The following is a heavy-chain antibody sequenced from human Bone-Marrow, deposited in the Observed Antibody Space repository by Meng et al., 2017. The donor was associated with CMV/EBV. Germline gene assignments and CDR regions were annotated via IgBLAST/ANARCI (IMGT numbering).Heavy chain of an antibody. J-gene: IGHJ4*02. V-gene: IGHV1-69*01. CDR1: GGTFRSYA. CDR2: IIPIFGTA. D-gene: IGHD6-13*01. CDR3: ARGLDSSSWDY. Sequence: SCKASGGTFRSYAISWVRQAPGQGLEWMGEIIPIFGTANYAQEFQGRVTITADESTSTAYMELSSLRSEDTAVYYCARGLDSSSWDYWGQGTLVTVSS.